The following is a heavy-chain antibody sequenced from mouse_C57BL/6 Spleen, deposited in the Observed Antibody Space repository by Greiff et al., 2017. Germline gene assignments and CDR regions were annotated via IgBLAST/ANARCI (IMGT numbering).Heavy chain of an antibody. J-gene: IGHJ4*01. D-gene: IGHD2-3*01. CDR3: ARKDDGYYENYAMDY. Sequence: QVHVKQSGAELARPGASVKLSCKASGYTFTSYGISWVKQRTGQGLEWIGEIYPRSGNTYYNEKFKGKATLTADKSSSTAYMELRSLTSEDSAVYFCARKDDGYYENYAMDYWGQGTSVTVSS. CDR2: IYPRSGNT. V-gene: IGHV1-81*01. CDR1: GYTFTSYG.